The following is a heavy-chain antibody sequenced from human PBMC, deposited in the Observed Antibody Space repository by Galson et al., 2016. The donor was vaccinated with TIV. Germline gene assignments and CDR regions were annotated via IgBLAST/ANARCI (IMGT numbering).Heavy chain of an antibody. CDR1: GFTFGIFA. D-gene: IGHD3-22*01. CDR3: TKVPSSGVSYYYAMDV. Sequence: SLRLSCAASGFTFGIFAMTWVRQAPGMGLEWVSAISGGGGSTYYADSVKGRFTVSRDNSKNTVFLQMNSLRAEDTAVYYCTKVPSSGVSYYYAMDVWGQGTTVTVSS. J-gene: IGHJ6*02. V-gene: IGHV3-23*01. CDR2: ISGGGGST.